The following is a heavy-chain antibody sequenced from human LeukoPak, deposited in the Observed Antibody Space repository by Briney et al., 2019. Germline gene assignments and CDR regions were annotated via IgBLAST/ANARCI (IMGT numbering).Heavy chain of an antibody. D-gene: IGHD4-17*01. CDR2: IYWDNNK. CDR3: AHYGDYRFLYYFDH. CDR1: GFSLTPSGVG. J-gene: IGHJ4*02. V-gene: IGHV2-5*02. Sequence: SGPTLVNPTQPPTLTFTFSGFSLTPSGVGVGWIRQPPVKALEWLALIYWDNNKLYSPAPRSRLTITKDTSKNQLVLTMTNMDPGDTATYSCAHYGDYRFLYYFDHWGQGTLVTVSS.